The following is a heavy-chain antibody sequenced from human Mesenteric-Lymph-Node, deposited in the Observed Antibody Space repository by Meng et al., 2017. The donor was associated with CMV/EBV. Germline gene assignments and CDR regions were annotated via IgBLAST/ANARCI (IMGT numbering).Heavy chain of an antibody. V-gene: IGHV1-69*06. D-gene: IGHD3-16*01. CDR2: IIPFSGTV. J-gene: IGHJ4*02. CDR1: GTTFSNYA. Sequence: SCHASGTTFSNYAISWVRHAPRQGLEWMGGIIPFSGTVNYAQKFQGRVTITADKSTNTADMQLSSLRSEDTAMYYCARVGAGFAFDLWGQGTLVTVSS. CDR3: ARVGAGFAFDL.